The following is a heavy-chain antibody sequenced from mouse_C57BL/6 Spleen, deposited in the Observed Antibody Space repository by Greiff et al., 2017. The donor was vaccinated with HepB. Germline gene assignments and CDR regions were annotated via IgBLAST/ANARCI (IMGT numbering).Heavy chain of an antibody. CDR3: ARYWEGGLFDY. D-gene: IGHD4-1*01. Sequence: EVQLVESGPGLVKPSQSLSLTCSVTGYSITSGYYWNWIRQFPGNKLEWMGYISYDGSNNYNPSLKNRISITRDTSKNQFFLKLNSVTTEETATYYCARYWEGGLFDYWGQGTTLTVSS. CDR2: ISYDGSN. J-gene: IGHJ2*01. CDR1: GYSITSGYY. V-gene: IGHV3-6*01.